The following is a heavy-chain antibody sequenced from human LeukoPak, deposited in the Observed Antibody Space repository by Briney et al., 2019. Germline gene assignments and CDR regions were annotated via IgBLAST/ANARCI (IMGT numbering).Heavy chain of an antibody. CDR3: AKDVRYGDYLDY. D-gene: IGHD4-17*01. CDR2: ISYDGSNK. V-gene: IGHV3-30*18. Sequence: GGSLRLSCAASGFTFSSYGMHWVRQAPGKGLEWVAVISYDGSNKYYADSVKGRFTISRDNSKNTLYLQMNSLRAEVTAVYYCAKDVRYGDYLDYWGQGTLVTVSS. J-gene: IGHJ4*02. CDR1: GFTFSSYG.